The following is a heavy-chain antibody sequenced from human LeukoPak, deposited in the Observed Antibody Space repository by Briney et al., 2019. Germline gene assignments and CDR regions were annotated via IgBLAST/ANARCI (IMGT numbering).Heavy chain of an antibody. D-gene: IGHD6-19*01. V-gene: IGHV3-23*01. CDR1: AFTHYSFP. J-gene: IGHJ4*02. CDR3: AKGSSPSRPCCFDY. Sequence: GGSLTLSCAASAFTHYSFPTRWARQAQGGGRVWVSSTISGGGDTFHQDSVNGRFTIYRDNSNNALYLQRNSLRAEDTAIYYCAKGSSPSRPCCFDYWAQGTLVTVSS. CDR2: TISGGGDT.